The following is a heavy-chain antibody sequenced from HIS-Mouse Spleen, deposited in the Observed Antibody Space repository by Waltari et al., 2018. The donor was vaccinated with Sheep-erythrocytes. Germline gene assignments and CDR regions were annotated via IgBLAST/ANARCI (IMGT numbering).Heavy chain of an antibody. V-gene: IGHV3-30*18. CDR2: ISYDGSNK. CDR1: GFTFSSYG. Sequence: GVVQPGRSLRLSCAASGFTFSSYGMHWVRQAPGKGLEWVAVISYDGSNKYYADSVKGRFTISRDNSKNTLYLQMNSLRAEDTAVYYCAKDRRGFWDYWGQGTLVTVSS. CDR3: AKDRRGFWDY. D-gene: IGHD3-10*01. J-gene: IGHJ4*02.